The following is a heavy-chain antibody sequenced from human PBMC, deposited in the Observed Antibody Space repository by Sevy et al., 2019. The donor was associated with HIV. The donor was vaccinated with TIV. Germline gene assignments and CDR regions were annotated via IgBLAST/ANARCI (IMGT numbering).Heavy chain of an antibody. CDR3: AVNYGSGINYGFDI. Sequence: ASVKVSCKASGYTFTGYYMHWVRQAPGQGLEWMGRINHNSGGTNYAQKFQGRVTMTRDTSISTAYMELSSLRSDDTAVYYCAVNYGSGINYGFDIWGQGTMVTVSS. V-gene: IGHV1-2*06. CDR2: INHNSGGT. D-gene: IGHD3-10*01. CDR1: GYTFTGYY. J-gene: IGHJ3*02.